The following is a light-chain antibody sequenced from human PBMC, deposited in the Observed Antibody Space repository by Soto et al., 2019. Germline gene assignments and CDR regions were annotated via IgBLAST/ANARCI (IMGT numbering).Light chain of an antibody. J-gene: IGKJ4*01. CDR3: QHSYSTPLT. CDR1: QSISSY. CDR2: AAS. V-gene: IGKV1-39*01. Sequence: DIQMTQSPSSLSASVGDRVTITCRARQSISSYLNWYQQKPGQAPKLLIYAASSLQSGVPSRFSGSGSGTDFTLTISSLQPEDFATYYCQHSYSTPLTFGGGTKVEIK.